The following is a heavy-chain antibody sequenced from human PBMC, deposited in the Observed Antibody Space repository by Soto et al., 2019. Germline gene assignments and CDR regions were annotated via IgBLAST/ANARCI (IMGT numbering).Heavy chain of an antibody. V-gene: IGHV4-34*01. CDR3: ARGSDYYGSGSYYYFDY. CDR2: INHSGST. Sequence: SETLSLTCAVYGGSFSGYYWSWIRQPPGKGLEWIGEINHSGSTNYNPSLKSRVTISVDTSKNQFSLKLSSVTAADTAVYYCARGSDYYGSGSYYYFDYWGQGTVVTVSS. CDR1: GGSFSGYY. J-gene: IGHJ4*02. D-gene: IGHD3-10*01.